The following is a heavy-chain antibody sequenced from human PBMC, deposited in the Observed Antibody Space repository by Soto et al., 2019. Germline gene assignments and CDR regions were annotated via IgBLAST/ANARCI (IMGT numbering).Heavy chain of an antibody. J-gene: IGHJ5*02. D-gene: IGHD6-6*01. CDR3: ARVRNHSSSRWFDP. Sequence: ASVKVSCKASGYTFTNYDIIWVRQATGPGLEWMGWMSPNSGHTGYAQKFQGRVTMIRDTSKNQFSLKLSSVTAADTAVYYCARVRNHSSSRWFDPWGQGTLVTVSS. CDR1: GYTFTNYD. CDR2: MSPNSGHT. V-gene: IGHV1-8*01.